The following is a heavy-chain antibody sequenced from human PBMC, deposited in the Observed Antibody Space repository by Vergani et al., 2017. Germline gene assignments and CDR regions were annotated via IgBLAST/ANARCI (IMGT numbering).Heavy chain of an antibody. J-gene: IGHJ6*03. V-gene: IGHV1-8*01. CDR3: ARTRGSYSRARDYYYYMDV. D-gene: IGHD1-26*01. CDR2: MNPNSGNT. Sequence: QVQLVQSGAEVKKPGASVKVSCKASGYTFTSYDINWVRQATGQGLEWMGWMNPNSGNTGYAQKFQGRVTMTRNTSLSTAYMELSSLRSEDTAVYYCARTRGSYSRARDYYYYMDVWGKGTTVTVSS. CDR1: GYTFTSYD.